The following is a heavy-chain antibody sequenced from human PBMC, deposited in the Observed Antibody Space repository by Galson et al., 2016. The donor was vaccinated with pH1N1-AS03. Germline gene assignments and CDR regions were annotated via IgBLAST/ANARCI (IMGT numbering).Heavy chain of an antibody. Sequence: SLRLSCAATGFIFRSYWMHWVRQAPGKGLVWVLRINSDGSSAIYADSVMGRFTISRDNAKNTLYLQMNSLRAEDTAIYYCAREPYHPPYFDYWGLGTLVTVAS. J-gene: IGHJ4*02. CDR2: INSDGSSA. V-gene: IGHV3-74*01. CDR3: AREPYHPPYFDY. CDR1: GFIFRSYW.